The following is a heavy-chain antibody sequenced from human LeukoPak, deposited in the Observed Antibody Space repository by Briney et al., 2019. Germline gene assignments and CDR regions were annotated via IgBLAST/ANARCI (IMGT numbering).Heavy chain of an antibody. CDR3: ASSSWVLYFDY. J-gene: IGHJ4*02. D-gene: IGHD2-15*01. CDR1: GFTFSSYS. V-gene: IGHV3-48*04. Sequence: GGSLRLSCAASGFTFSSYSMNWGCQAPGKGLEWVSYISSSSSTIYYADSVKGRFTISRDNAKNSLYLQMNSLRAEDTAVYYCASSSWVLYFDYWGQGTLVTVSS. CDR2: ISSSSSTI.